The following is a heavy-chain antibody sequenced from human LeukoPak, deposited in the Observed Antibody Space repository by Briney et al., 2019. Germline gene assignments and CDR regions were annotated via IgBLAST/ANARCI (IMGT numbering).Heavy chain of an antibody. CDR2: IYTSGST. Sequence: SETLSLTCTVSGGSISSYYWSWIRQPPGKGLEWIGYIYTSGSTNYNPSLKSRVTISVDTSKNQFSLKLSSVTAADTAVYYCARMTTVTTSLLIYYYYYYMDVWGKGTTVTVSS. J-gene: IGHJ6*03. D-gene: IGHD4-11*01. CDR3: ARMTTVTTSLLIYYYYYYMDV. V-gene: IGHV4-4*09. CDR1: GGSISSYY.